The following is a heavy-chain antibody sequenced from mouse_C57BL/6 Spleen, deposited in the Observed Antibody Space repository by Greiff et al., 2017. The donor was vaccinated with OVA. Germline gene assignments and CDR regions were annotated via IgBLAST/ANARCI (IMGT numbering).Heavy chain of an antibody. CDR1: GFTFSSYA. Sequence: EVKVEESGGGLVKPGGSLKLSCAASGFTFSSYAMSWVRQTPEKRLEWVATISDGGSYTYYPDNVKGRFTISRDNAKNNLYLQMSHLKSEDTAMYYCARDGTYSNYDAMDYWGQGTSVTVSS. D-gene: IGHD2-5*01. J-gene: IGHJ4*01. CDR3: ARDGTYSNYDAMDY. CDR2: ISDGGSYT. V-gene: IGHV5-4*01.